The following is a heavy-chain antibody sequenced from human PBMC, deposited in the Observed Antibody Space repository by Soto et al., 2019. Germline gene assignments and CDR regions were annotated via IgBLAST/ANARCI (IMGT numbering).Heavy chain of an antibody. J-gene: IGHJ4*02. D-gene: IGHD2-15*01. CDR2: ISHSGHIT. Sequence: QVQLVESGGGLVKPGGSLRLSCAASGFNFNDYYMSWIRQAPGKGLEWLSYISHSGHITNYADSVKGRFTISRDNDKNSLYLQMNSLRAEDTAVYYCARRGGPGDYWGQGTLVTVSS. CDR1: GFNFNDYY. CDR3: ARRGGPGDY. V-gene: IGHV3-11*01.